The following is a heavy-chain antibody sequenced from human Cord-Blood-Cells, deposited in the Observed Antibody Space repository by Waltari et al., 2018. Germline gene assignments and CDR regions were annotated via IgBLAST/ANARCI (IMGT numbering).Heavy chain of an antibody. CDR3: AKDRRRGVQGVTFDY. Sequence: QVQLVESGGGVVQPGRSLRLSCAASGFTFSSYGMPWVRQAPGKGLEWVAVISYDGSNKYYADSVKGRFTISRDNSKNTLYLQMNSLRAEDTAVYYCAKDRRRGVQGVTFDYWGQGTLVTVSS. CDR1: GFTFSSYG. J-gene: IGHJ4*02. V-gene: IGHV3-30*18. D-gene: IGHD3-10*01. CDR2: ISYDGSNK.